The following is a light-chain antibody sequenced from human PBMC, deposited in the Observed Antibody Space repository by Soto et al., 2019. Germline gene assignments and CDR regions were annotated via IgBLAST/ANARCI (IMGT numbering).Light chain of an antibody. J-gene: IGLJ2*01. Sequence: QSALTQPRSVSGSPGQSVTISCTGTSSDVDHYNYVSWYQQYPGEAPKLMMYDVAKRPSGVPDRFSGFRSGNTASLTISGLQAGDEADYYCCSYAGSYTFKFGGGTKVTVL. CDR2: DVA. V-gene: IGLV2-11*01. CDR1: SSDVDHYNY. CDR3: CSYAGSYTFK.